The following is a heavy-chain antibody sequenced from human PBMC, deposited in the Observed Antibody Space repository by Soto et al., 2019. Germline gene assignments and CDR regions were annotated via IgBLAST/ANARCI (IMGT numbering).Heavy chain of an antibody. J-gene: IGHJ4*02. V-gene: IGHV3-74*01. CDR3: ASTRAGRSSDTVAGTSRIIDY. CDR2: INSDGSST. Sequence: GGSLRLSCAASGFTFSSYWMHWVRQAPGKGLVWASRINSDGSSTSYADSVKGRFTISRDNAKNTLYLQMNSLRAEDTAVYYCASTRAGRSSDTVAGTSRIIDYWGQGTLVTVSS. CDR1: GFTFSSYW. D-gene: IGHD6-19*01.